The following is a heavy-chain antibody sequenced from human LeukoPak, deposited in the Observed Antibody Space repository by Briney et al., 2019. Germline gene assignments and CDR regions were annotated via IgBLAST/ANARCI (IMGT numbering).Heavy chain of an antibody. J-gene: IGHJ5*02. CDR1: GGSISSYY. D-gene: IGHD2-15*01. CDR3: ARDLEVEWRRTCSGGSCYSRYWFDP. Sequence: SETLSLTCTVSGGSISSYYWSWIRQPPGKGLEWIGFVHYSGSTHYNPSLKSRVTISVDTSKNQVSLKLTSVTAADTAVYYCARDLEVEWRRTCSGGSCYSRYWFDPWGQGTLVTVSS. CDR2: VHYSGST. V-gene: IGHV4-59*01.